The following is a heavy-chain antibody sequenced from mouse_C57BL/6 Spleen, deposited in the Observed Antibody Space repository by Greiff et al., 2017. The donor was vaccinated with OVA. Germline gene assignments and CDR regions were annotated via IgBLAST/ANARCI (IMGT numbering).Heavy chain of an antibody. D-gene: IGHD2-2*01. V-gene: IGHV1-69*01. Sequence: VQLQQPGAELVMPGASVKLSCKASGYTFTSYWMHWVKQRPGQGLEWIGEIDPSDSYTNYNQKFKGKSTLTVDKSSSTAYMQLSSLTSEDSAVYYCARLGYGYDGENDWGQGTTLTVSS. CDR2: IDPSDSYT. CDR3: ARLGYGYDGEND. CDR1: GYTFTSYW. J-gene: IGHJ2*01.